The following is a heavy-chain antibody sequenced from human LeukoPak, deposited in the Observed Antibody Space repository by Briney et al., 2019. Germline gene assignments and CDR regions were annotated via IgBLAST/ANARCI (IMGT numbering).Heavy chain of an antibody. J-gene: IGHJ4*02. D-gene: IGHD5-24*01. CDR3: ARDKGYTTYDY. CDR2: INQYGTEK. CDR1: GFRFSTYW. Sequence: GGSLRLSCAPSGFRFSTYWLSWVRQAPGKGLERVATINQYGTEKYYVDSVRGRFTISRDNAKNSLYLQMNSLRAEDTAVYYCARDKGYTTYDYWGQGTLVTVST. V-gene: IGHV3-7*01.